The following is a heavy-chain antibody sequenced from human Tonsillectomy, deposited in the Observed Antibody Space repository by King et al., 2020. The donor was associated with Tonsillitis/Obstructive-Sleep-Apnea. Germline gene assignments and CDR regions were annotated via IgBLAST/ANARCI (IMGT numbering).Heavy chain of an antibody. CDR3: TVGFDFWSGYTPFDS. CDR2: IDPSDSYI. J-gene: IGHJ4*02. V-gene: IGHV5-10-1*01. Sequence: VQLVESGAEVKKPGESLKISCKGSGYSFTSYWISWVRQMPGKGLEWIGRIDPSDSYINYSPSFQGHVTISPDKSISTACLQWSSLKASDTAMYYCTVGFDFWSGYTPFDSWGQGTLVTVSS. CDR1: GYSFTSYW. D-gene: IGHD3-3*01.